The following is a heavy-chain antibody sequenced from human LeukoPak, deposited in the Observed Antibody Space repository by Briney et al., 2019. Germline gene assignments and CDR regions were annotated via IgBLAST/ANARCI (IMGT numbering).Heavy chain of an antibody. CDR1: GFTFSHYA. V-gene: IGHV3-23*01. CDR2: ISGTIGDT. J-gene: IGHJ4*02. CDR3: VRLFRGVRGYFDY. D-gene: IGHD3-3*01. Sequence: QSGGSLRLSCVGSGFTFSHYAMAWVRQAPGKGLEWVSTISGTIGDTYYADSVKGRFTISRDNSKDTLSLQMSSLRAEDTAECFCVRLFRGVRGYFDYWGQGTLVAVSS.